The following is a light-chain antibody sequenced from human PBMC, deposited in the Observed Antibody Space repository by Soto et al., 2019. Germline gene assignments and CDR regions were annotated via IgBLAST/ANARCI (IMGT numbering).Light chain of an antibody. CDR2: GAS. V-gene: IGKV3-20*01. CDR1: QSVSSSY. Sequence: EIVLTQSPGTLSLSPGERATLSCRASQSVSSSYLAWYQQKPGQAPRLLIYGASSRATGIPDRFSGSGSGTDFNLPISRLEPEDFAVYYCQQYGSPPLYPFGQGTKLEIK. CDR3: QQYGSPPLYP. J-gene: IGKJ2*01.